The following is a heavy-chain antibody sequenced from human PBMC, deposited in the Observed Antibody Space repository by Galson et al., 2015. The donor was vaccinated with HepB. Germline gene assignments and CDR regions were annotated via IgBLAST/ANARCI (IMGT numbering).Heavy chain of an antibody. CDR2: IYPGDSDS. Sequence: QSGAEVKKPGESLKISCKGSGYSFNNYWIGWVRQMPGKGLEWMGIIYPGDSDSRYSPSFQGQVTISADKSISTAYLQWSSLKASDTAMYYCARGKSSGWYDGWFDPWGQGTLVTVFS. V-gene: IGHV5-51*01. D-gene: IGHD6-13*01. CDR1: GYSFNNYW. J-gene: IGHJ5*02. CDR3: ARGKSSGWYDGWFDP.